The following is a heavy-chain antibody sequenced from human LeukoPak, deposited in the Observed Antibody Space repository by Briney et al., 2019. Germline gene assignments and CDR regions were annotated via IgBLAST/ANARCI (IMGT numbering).Heavy chain of an antibody. J-gene: IGHJ5*02. D-gene: IGHD3-22*01. Sequence: SETLSLTCTVSAGSISSYYWSWIRQPPGKGLEWIGYIYYTGSTNHNPSLKSRVTISVDTFKKQFSLKLTSVTAADTAVYYCARSGYDSSGYYWFDPWGQGTLVTVSS. CDR2: IYYTGST. CDR1: AGSISSYY. CDR3: ARSGYDSSGYYWFDP. V-gene: IGHV4-59*12.